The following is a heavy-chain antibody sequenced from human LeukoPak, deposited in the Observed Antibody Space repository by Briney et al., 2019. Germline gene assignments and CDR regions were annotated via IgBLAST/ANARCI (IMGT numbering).Heavy chain of an antibody. D-gene: IGHD1-7*01. CDR1: GYTFTEHF. Sequence: ASVKVSFKASGYTFTEHFIHWVRQAPGQGLQYMGWIHPASANTVYAQMFHGRVTLTRDTPDTTYMELSGLRSDDTAVYYCARDLRPANLWGQGTLVTVSS. V-gene: IGHV1-2*02. CDR3: ARDLRPANL. J-gene: IGHJ4*02. CDR2: IHPASANT.